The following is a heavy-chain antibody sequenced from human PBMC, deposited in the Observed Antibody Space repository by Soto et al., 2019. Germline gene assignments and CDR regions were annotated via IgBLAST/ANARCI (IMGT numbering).Heavy chain of an antibody. V-gene: IGHV1-18*04. D-gene: IGHD6-6*01. Sequence: SVNVTCKASVYTFTRYGISLVRQAPGQGLEWMGWIGAYNGNTNYAQKLQGRVTMTTDTSTSTAYMELRSLRSDDTAVYYCAASIAARRFDYWGQGTLVTVYS. CDR2: IGAYNGNT. J-gene: IGHJ4*02. CDR1: VYTFTRYG. CDR3: AASIAARRFDY.